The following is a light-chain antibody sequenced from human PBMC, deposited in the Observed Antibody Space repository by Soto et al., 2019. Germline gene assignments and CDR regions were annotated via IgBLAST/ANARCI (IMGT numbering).Light chain of an antibody. CDR2: DAS. V-gene: IGKV1-33*01. CDR3: QQCETLPFT. Sequence: DIQMTQSPSSLSASVGDRVTITCQASQDISDYVNWYQQKPGRAPRLLIHDASILESGAPSRFSGSGSGTDFTFIISSLQPEDIATYYCQQCETLPFTFVPGTKVDI. CDR1: QDISDY. J-gene: IGKJ3*01.